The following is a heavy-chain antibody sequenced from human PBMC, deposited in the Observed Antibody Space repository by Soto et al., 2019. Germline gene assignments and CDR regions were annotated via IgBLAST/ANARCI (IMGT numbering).Heavy chain of an antibody. CDR1: GYTFTGYY. D-gene: IGHD6-13*01. Sequence: QVQLVQSGAEVKKPGASVRVSCKASGYTFTGYYMHWVRQAPGPGLEWMGWINPNSGGTNYAQKFQGWVTMTRDTSISTAYMELSRLRSDDTAVYYCARGRADSSSWYGYYYYGMDVWGQGTTVTVSS. J-gene: IGHJ6*02. CDR3: ARGRADSSSWYGYYYYGMDV. CDR2: INPNSGGT. V-gene: IGHV1-2*04.